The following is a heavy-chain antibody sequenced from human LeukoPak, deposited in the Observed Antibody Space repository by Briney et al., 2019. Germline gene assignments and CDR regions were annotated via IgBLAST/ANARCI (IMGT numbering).Heavy chain of an antibody. CDR1: GGTFSSYA. J-gene: IGHJ4*02. Sequence: SVKVSCKASGGTFSSYAISWVRQAPGQGLEWMGGIIPIFGTANYAQKFQGRVAITADESTSTAYMELSSLRSEDTAVYYCAREGSGYSWFDYWGQGTLVTVSS. D-gene: IGHD5-18*01. V-gene: IGHV1-69*13. CDR2: IIPIFGTA. CDR3: AREGSGYSWFDY.